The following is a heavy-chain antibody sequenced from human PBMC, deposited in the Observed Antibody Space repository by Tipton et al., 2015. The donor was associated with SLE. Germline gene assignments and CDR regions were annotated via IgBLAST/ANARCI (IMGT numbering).Heavy chain of an antibody. D-gene: IGHD3-10*01. J-gene: IGHJ4*02. CDR3: ARHASRRSGSYNEIDY. Sequence: TLSLTCAVSGYSISSGYYWGWIRQPPGKGLEWIGSIYYSGSTNYNPSLKSRVTISVDTSKNQFSLKLSSVTAADTAVYYCARHASRRSGSYNEIDYWGQGTLVTVSS. CDR2: IYYSGST. V-gene: IGHV4-38-2*01. CDR1: GYSISSGYY.